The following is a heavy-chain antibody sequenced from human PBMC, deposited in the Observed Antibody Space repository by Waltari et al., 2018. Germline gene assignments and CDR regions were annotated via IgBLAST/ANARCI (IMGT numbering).Heavy chain of an antibody. CDR3: ARDGNSRNFDY. CDR1: GGTFSSYT. Sequence: QVQLVQSGAEVKKPGSSVKVSCKASGGTFSSYTISWVRQAPGQGLEWMGRIIPILGIANYAQKFQGRVTITADKSTSTAYMELSSLRSEDTAVYYCARDGNSRNFDYWGQGTLVTVSS. J-gene: IGHJ4*02. CDR2: IIPILGIA. V-gene: IGHV1-69*08. D-gene: IGHD6-13*01.